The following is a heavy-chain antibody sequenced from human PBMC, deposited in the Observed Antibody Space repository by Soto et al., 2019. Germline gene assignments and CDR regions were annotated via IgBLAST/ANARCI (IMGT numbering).Heavy chain of an antibody. D-gene: IGHD3-9*01. CDR2: MNPNSGNT. J-gene: IGHJ6*02. CDR1: GYTFTSYD. V-gene: IGHV1-8*01. Sequence: GASVKVSCKASGYTFTSYDINWVRQATGQGLEWMGWMNPNSGNTGYAQRFQGRVTMTRNTSISTAYMELSSLRSEDTAVYYCARRKYYDILTGYYTGYYYYYGMDVWDQGTTVTVSS. CDR3: ARRKYYDILTGYYTGYYYYYGMDV.